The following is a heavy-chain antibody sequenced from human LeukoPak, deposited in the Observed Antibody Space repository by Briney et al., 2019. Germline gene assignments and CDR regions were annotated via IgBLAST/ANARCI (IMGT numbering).Heavy chain of an antibody. Sequence: GGSLRLSCAASGFTFSSYVMHWVRQAPGKGLEWVAIISYDGSNEYYADSVKGRFTISRDNSKNTLYLQMNSLRAADTAVYYCARVRGVVVVAATLDDAFDIWGQGTMVTVSS. CDR1: GFTFSSYV. D-gene: IGHD2-15*01. CDR2: ISYDGSNE. J-gene: IGHJ3*02. CDR3: ARVRGVVVVAATLDDAFDI. V-gene: IGHV3-30*04.